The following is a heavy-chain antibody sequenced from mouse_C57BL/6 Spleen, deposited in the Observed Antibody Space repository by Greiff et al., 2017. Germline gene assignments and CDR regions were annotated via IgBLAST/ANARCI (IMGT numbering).Heavy chain of an antibody. V-gene: IGHV1-80*01. CDR1: GYAFSSYW. J-gene: IGHJ1*03. D-gene: IGHD1-1*01. CDR3: ARCEGYGSSYWYFGV. CDR2: IYPGDGDT. Sequence: VQLQQSGAELVKPGASVKISCKASGYAFSSYWMNWVKQRPGKGLAWIGQIYPGDGDTNYNGKFKGKATLTADKSSSTAYMPVNSLTSEDSAVYFVARCEGYGSSYWYFGVWGTGTTVTVSS.